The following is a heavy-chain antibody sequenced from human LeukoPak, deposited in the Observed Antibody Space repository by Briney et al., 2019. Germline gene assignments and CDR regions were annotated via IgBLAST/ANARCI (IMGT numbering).Heavy chain of an antibody. V-gene: IGHV4-30-4*01. D-gene: IGHD5-24*01. CDR3: AREGPGWLPIDY. CDR1: GGSISSGDYY. Sequence: SETLSLTCTVSGGSISSGDYYWSWIRQPPGKGLEWIGYIYYSGSTYYNPSLKSRVTISVDTSKNQFSLKLSSVTAADTAVYYCAREGPGWLPIDYWGQGTLVTVSS. CDR2: IYYSGST. J-gene: IGHJ4*02.